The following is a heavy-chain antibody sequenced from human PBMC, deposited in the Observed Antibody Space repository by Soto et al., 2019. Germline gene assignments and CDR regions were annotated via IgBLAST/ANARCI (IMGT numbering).Heavy chain of an antibody. D-gene: IGHD1-1*01. CDR1: GFTFSTYW. CDR2: IKQDGSEG. Sequence: PGGSLRLSCAASGFTFSTYWMSWVRQAPGKGLEWVANIKQDGSEGYYVDSVKGRFTISRDNAKNSLYLQMNSLRAEDMAVYYCATDSGTSDYWGQGTLVTVSS. J-gene: IGHJ4*02. CDR3: ATDSGTSDY. V-gene: IGHV3-7*01.